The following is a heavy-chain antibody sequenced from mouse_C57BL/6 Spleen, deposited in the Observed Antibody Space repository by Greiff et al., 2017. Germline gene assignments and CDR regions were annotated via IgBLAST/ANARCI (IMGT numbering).Heavy chain of an antibody. D-gene: IGHD2-2*01. J-gene: IGHJ4*01. CDR2: IWSGGST. V-gene: IGHV2-2*01. CDR1: GFSLTSYG. CDR3: ARLLWLSFYAMDY. Sequence: VQGVESGPSLVQPSQSLSITCTVSGFSLTSYGVHWVRQSPGKGLEWLGVIWSGGSTDYNAAFISRLSISKDSSKSQVFFKMNSLQADDTAIYYCARLLWLSFYAMDYWGQGTSVTVSS.